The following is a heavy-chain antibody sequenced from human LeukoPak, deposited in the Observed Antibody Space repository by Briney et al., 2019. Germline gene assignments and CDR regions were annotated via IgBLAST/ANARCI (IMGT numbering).Heavy chain of an antibody. CDR3: ARPYSSSWTSTYFDY. V-gene: IGHV3-72*01. CDR1: GFIFSDHY. CDR2: IRNKANDYTT. Sequence: GGSLRLSCAASGFIFSDHYMDWVRQAPGKGLEWVGRIRNKANDYTTQYAASVKGRFTISRDDSTNSLCLQMNSLKTEDTAVYFCARPYSSSWTSTYFDYWGQGTLVTVSS. J-gene: IGHJ4*02. D-gene: IGHD6-13*01.